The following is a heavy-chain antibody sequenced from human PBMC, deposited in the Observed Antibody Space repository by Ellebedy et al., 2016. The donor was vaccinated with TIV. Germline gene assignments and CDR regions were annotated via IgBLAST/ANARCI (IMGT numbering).Heavy chain of an antibody. CDR2: INSDGSST. CDR1: GFTFSSYS. J-gene: IGHJ4*02. D-gene: IGHD2-21*02. CDR3: ARGGGCGSGDCWAFDY. Sequence: PGGSLRLSCAAPGFTFSSYSMNWVRQAPGKGLVWVSRINSDGSSTSYADSVKGRFTISRDNAKNTLYLQMNSLGAEDTAVYYCARGGGCGSGDCWAFDYWGQGTLVTVSS. V-gene: IGHV3-74*01.